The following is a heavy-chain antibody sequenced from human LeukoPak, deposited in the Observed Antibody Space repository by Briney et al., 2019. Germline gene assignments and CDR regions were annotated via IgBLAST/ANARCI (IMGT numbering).Heavy chain of an antibody. V-gene: IGHV3-74*01. CDR2: IISDGSSV. J-gene: IGHJ3*02. CDR3: AREDTADAFDI. D-gene: IGHD5-18*01. CDR1: GFTFSDYW. Sequence: QPGGSLRLSCIASGFTFSDYWMHWVRQAPGKGPVWVSRIISDGSSVSYVDSVKGRFIMSRDNSKNTLYLQMNSLRAEDTAVYYCAREDTADAFDIWGQGTMVTVSS.